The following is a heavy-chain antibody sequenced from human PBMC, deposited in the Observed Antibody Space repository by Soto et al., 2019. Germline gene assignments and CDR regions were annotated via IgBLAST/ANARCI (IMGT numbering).Heavy chain of an antibody. CDR1: GFTFSSYA. Sequence: PGGSLRLSCAASGFTFSSYAMSWVRQAPGKGLEWVSAISGSGGSTYYADSVKGRFTISRDNSKNTLYLQMNSLRAEDTAVYYCAKDPPQNQLLAFFTYYGMDVWGQGTTVTVSS. J-gene: IGHJ6*02. CDR2: ISGSGGST. D-gene: IGHD2-2*01. CDR3: AKDPPQNQLLAFFTYYGMDV. V-gene: IGHV3-23*01.